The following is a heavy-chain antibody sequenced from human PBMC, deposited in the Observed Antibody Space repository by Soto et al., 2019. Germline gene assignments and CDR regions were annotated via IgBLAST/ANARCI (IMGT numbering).Heavy chain of an antibody. CDR3: ARARDFWSGYSYYYYGMDV. V-gene: IGHV1-69*01. CDR1: GGTFSSYA. CDR2: IIPIFGTA. J-gene: IGHJ6*02. Sequence: QVQLVQSGAEVKKPGSSVKVSCKASGGTFSSYAISWVRQAPGQGLEWMGGIIPIFGTANYAQKFQGRVRITADESTSTAYMELSSLRSEDTAVYYCARARDFWSGYSYYYYGMDVWGQGTTVTVSS. D-gene: IGHD3-3*01.